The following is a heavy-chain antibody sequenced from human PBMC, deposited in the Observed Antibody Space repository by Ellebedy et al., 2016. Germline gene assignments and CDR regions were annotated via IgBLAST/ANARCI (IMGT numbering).Heavy chain of an antibody. CDR2: MNPNSGNT. V-gene: IGHV1-8*02. CDR1: GYTFTSYA. CDR3: ARGGYSYGSGDFDY. J-gene: IGHJ4*02. Sequence: ASVKVSCKASGYTFTSYAMHWVRQAPGQGLEWMGWMNPNSGNTGYAQKFQGRVTMTRNTSISTAYMELSSLRSEDTAVYYCARGGYSYGSGDFDYWGQGTLVTVSS. D-gene: IGHD5-18*01.